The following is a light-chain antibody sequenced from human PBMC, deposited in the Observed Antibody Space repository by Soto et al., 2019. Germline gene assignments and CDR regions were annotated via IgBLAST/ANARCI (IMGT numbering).Light chain of an antibody. Sequence: DIQMTQSPSTLSASVGDRVTITCRASQSISSWLAWYQQKPGKAPKLLIYDASSLESGVPSRFSGSGSWTEFTLTISSLQPDDFTTCYCQQYNSYPWTFCQGTKVEIK. CDR1: QSISSW. J-gene: IGKJ1*01. CDR3: QQYNSYPWT. V-gene: IGKV1-5*01. CDR2: DAS.